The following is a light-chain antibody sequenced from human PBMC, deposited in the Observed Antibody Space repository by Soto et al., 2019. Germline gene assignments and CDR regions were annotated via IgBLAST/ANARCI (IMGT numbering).Light chain of an antibody. CDR1: QSVSSN. V-gene: IGKV3-15*01. CDR3: QQYINWPVT. CDR2: GAS. Sequence: EIVMTQSPATLSVSPGERATLSCRASQSVSSNLAWYQQKPGQAPRLLIYGASTRATGIPARFSGSGSGTEFTLTISSLQSEDFAVYYCQQYINWPVTF. J-gene: IGKJ1*01.